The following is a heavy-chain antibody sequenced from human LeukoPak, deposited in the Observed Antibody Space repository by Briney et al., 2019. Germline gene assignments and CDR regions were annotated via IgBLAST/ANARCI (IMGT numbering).Heavy chain of an antibody. Sequence: ASVKVSCKASGYTFTSYYMHWVRQAPGQGLEWMGIINPSGGSTSYAQKFQGRVTMTRDTSTSTVYVELSSLRSEDTAVYYCAGARGYSYGYVPGLDYWGQGTLVTVSS. CDR1: GYTFTSYY. CDR3: AGARGYSYGYVPGLDY. D-gene: IGHD5-18*01. J-gene: IGHJ4*02. CDR2: INPSGGST. V-gene: IGHV1-46*01.